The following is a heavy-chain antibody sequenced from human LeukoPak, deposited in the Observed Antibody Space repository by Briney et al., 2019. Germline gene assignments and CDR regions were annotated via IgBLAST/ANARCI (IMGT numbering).Heavy chain of an antibody. Sequence: AASVKVSCKASGYTFTGYYMHRVRQAPAQGLEWMGRINPNSGGTNYAQKFQGRVTMTRDTSIITAYLELSRLRSDDTAVYYCARDPSITMVRGACNWFDPWGQGTLVTVSS. CDR3: ARDPSITMVRGACNWFDP. J-gene: IGHJ5*02. CDR1: GYTFTGYY. CDR2: INPNSGGT. D-gene: IGHD3-10*01. V-gene: IGHV1-2*06.